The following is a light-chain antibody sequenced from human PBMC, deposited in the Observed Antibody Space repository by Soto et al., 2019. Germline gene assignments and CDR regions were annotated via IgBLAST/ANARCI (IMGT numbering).Light chain of an antibody. Sequence: AIQLTQSPSSLSASVGDRVTITCRASQAIRTALGWYQQKPGKVPKLLIYAASTLQSGVPSRFSGSGSGTDVTLTISSLQPEDFSTDYCLLAFRYFCAFGQGTKVDIQ. CDR3: LLAFRYFCA. V-gene: IGKV1-6*01. CDR1: QAIRTA. J-gene: IGKJ1*01. CDR2: AAS.